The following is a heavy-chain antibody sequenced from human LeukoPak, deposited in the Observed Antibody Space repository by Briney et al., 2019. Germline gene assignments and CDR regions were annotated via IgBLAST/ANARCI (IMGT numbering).Heavy chain of an antibody. CDR2: ISYDGSNK. CDR3: AREHSSGWHKRGNYFDY. D-gene: IGHD6-19*01. J-gene: IGHJ4*02. Sequence: QPGGSLRLSCAASGFTFSSYAMHWVRQAPGKGLEWVAVISYDGSNKYYADSVKGRFTISRDNSKNTLYLQMNSLRAEDTAVYYCAREHSSGWHKRGNYFDYWGQGTLVTVSS. CDR1: GFTFSSYA. V-gene: IGHV3-30*04.